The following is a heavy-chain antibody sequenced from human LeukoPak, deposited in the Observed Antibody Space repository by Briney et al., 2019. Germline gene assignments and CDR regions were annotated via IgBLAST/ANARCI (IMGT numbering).Heavy chain of an antibody. V-gene: IGHV4-34*01. CDR2: INHSGST. CDR1: GGSFSGYY. Sequence: SQTLSLTCAVYGGSFSGYYWSSIRHPPGKGLEWIGEINHSGSTNYNPALKSRVTIPGDTSKNQFCVKLRSVPGAGTAVYYCASGRSGGSRSFVYWGGGRLV. D-gene: IGHD2-15*01. J-gene: IGHJ4*02. CDR3: ASGRSGGSRSFVY.